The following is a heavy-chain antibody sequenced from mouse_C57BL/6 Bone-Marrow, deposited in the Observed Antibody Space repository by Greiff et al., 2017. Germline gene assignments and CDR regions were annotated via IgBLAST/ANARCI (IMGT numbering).Heavy chain of an antibody. CDR3: TRGGYYGSSYVYFDV. Sequence: QVQLQQSGAELVRPGASVTLSCKASGYTFTDYEMHWVKQTPVHGLEWIGAIDPETGGTAYNQKFKGKAILTADKSSSTAYMELRSLTSEDSAVYYCTRGGYYGSSYVYFDVWGTGTTVTVSS. D-gene: IGHD1-1*01. J-gene: IGHJ1*03. CDR2: IDPETGGT. V-gene: IGHV1-15*01. CDR1: GYTFTDYE.